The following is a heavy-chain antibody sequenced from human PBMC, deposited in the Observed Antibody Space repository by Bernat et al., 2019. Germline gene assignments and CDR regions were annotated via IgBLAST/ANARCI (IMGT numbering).Heavy chain of an antibody. Sequence: QVQLVESGGGLVKPGVSLRLSCAASGFTFSDYYMSWIRQAPGKGLEWVSYISSSSSYTNYADSVKGRFTISRDNAKNSLYLQMNSLRAEDTAVYYCARASGITEDYMDVWGKGTTVTVSS. CDR3: ARASGITEDYMDV. V-gene: IGHV3-11*05. D-gene: IGHD1-20*01. J-gene: IGHJ6*03. CDR2: ISSSSSYT. CDR1: GFTFSDYY.